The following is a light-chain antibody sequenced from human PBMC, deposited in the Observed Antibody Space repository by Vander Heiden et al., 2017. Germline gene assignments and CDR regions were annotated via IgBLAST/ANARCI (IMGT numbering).Light chain of an antibody. CDR1: QGISSY. V-gene: IGKV1-8*01. CDR2: AAS. CDR3: QQYYSDPPLT. Sequence: IRMTQSPSSFSASTGDRVTITCRASQGISSYLAWYQQKPGKAPKLLIYAASTVQSGVPSRFSGSGSGTDFTLTISCLQSEDFATYDCQQYYSDPPLTCGGGTKVEIK. J-gene: IGKJ4*01.